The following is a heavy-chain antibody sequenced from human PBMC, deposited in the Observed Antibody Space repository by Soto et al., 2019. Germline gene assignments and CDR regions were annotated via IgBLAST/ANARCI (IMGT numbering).Heavy chain of an antibody. CDR1: GFIFSSYT. CDR2: TSYDGSKK. D-gene: IGHD2-2*01. CDR3: ARGDILPGAYSYAMDV. V-gene: IGHV3-30-3*01. Sequence: PGGSLRLSCVASGFIFSSYTMHWVRQAPGKGLEWVAVTSYDGSKKYYADSVKGRFTISRDNSKSTLSLQLNNLRADDTAVFYCARGDILPGAYSYAMDVWGHGTTVTVSS. J-gene: IGHJ6*02.